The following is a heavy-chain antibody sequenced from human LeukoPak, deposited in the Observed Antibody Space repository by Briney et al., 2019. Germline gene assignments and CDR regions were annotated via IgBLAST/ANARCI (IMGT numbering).Heavy chain of an antibody. D-gene: IGHD3-22*01. CDR1: GYMFTELP. V-gene: IGHV1-24*01. CDR3: ARVRYYYDTPGY. Sequence: ASVKVSCKVSGYMFTELPIHWVRQTPAIGLEWMGGFDPADGEPVYAKNFEDRLTMTEDTSTSTAYMELRCLRSDDTAVYYCARVRYYYDTPGYWGQGTLVTVSS. CDR2: FDPADGEP. J-gene: IGHJ4*02.